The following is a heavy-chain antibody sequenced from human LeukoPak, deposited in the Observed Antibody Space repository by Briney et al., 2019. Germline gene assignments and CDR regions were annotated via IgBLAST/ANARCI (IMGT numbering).Heavy chain of an antibody. J-gene: IGHJ5*02. Sequence: ASVKVSCKASGYTFTSYYMHWVRQAPGQGLEWMGIINPSGGSTSYAEKFRGRVTMTRDTSTSTVYMELSSLRSEDTAVYYCARDLAPGYDFWSGPLYNWFDPWGQGTLVTVSS. CDR1: GYTFTSYY. D-gene: IGHD3-3*01. CDR3: ARDLAPGYDFWSGPLYNWFDP. CDR2: INPSGGST. V-gene: IGHV1-46*01.